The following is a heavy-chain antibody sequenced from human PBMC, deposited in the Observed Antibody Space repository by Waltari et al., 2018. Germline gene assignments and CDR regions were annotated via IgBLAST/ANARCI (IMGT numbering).Heavy chain of an antibody. Sequence: QLQLQESGPGLVKPSGTLSLTCAVFGDSMISTDVYTWVRQPPGKGLEWIGQVRPSGKTNYNPSFASRVSISVDTYKNQFSLRVTSATAADTAVYYCARDRGRGLYLDPWGPGTLVTVSP. V-gene: IGHV4-4*02. CDR3: ARDRGRGLYLDP. CDR1: GDSMISTDV. J-gene: IGHJ5*02. CDR2: VRPSGKT. D-gene: IGHD5-12*01.